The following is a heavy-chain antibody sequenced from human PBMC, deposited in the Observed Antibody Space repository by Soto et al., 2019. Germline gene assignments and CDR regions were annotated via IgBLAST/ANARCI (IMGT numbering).Heavy chain of an antibody. D-gene: IGHD2-21*02. CDR3: ARDPPYCGGDCYPNYYFDY. CDR2: INPSGGST. Sequence: ASVKVSCKASGYTFTSYYMHWVRQAPGRGLEWMGIINPSGGSTSYAQKFQGRVTMTRDTSTSTVYMELSSLRSEDTAVYYCARDPPYCGGDCYPNYYFDYWGQGTLVTVSS. V-gene: IGHV1-46*01. CDR1: GYTFTSYY. J-gene: IGHJ4*02.